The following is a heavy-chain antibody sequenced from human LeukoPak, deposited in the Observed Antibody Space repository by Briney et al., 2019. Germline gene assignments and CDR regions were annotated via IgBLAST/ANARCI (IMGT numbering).Heavy chain of an antibody. CDR2: FDPEDGET. V-gene: IGHV1-24*01. CDR3: ATVKGLLWFGEFLS. CDR1: GYTLTELS. J-gene: IGHJ4*02. D-gene: IGHD3-10*01. Sequence: GASVKVSCTVSGYTLTELSMHWVRQAPGKGLEWMGGFDPEDGETIYAQKFQGRVTMTEDTSTDTAYMELSSLRSEDTAVYYCATVKGLLWFGEFLSWGQGTLVTVSS.